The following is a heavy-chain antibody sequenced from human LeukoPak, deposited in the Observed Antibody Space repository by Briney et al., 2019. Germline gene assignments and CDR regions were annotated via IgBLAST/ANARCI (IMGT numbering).Heavy chain of an antibody. CDR1: AGSISSYY. D-gene: IGHD3-3*01. CDR3: ARGVPEYYDFWSGYFYYFDY. J-gene: IGHJ4*02. V-gene: IGHV4-59*01. CDR2: IYYSGST. Sequence: SETLSLTCTVSAGSISSYYWSWIRQPPGKGLEWIGSIYYSGSTNYNPSLKSRVTISVDTSKNQFSLKLTSVTAADTAVYYCARGVPEYYDFWSGYFYYFDYWGQGTLVTVSS.